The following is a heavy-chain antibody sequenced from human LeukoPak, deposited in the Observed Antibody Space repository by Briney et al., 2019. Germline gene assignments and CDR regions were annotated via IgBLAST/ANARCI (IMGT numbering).Heavy chain of an antibody. D-gene: IGHD6-13*01. CDR3: ARVVSSWPDY. CDR2: ISYDGSNK. V-gene: IGHV3-30-3*01. J-gene: IGHJ4*02. Sequence: PGGSLRLSCAASGFTFSSYAMHWVRQAPGKGLEWVAVISYDGSNKYYADSVKGRFTISGDNSKNTLYLQMNSLRAEDTAVYYCARVVSSWPDYWGQGTLVTVSS. CDR1: GFTFSSYA.